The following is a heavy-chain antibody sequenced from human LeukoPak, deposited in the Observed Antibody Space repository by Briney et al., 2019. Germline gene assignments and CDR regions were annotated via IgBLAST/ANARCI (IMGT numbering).Heavy chain of an antibody. CDR2: IYPGDSDT. V-gene: IGHV5-51*01. Sequence: GESLKISCKGSGYSFTSYWIGWVRQMPGKGLEWMGIIYPGDSDTRYSPSFQGQVTISADKSISTAYLQWSSLKASDTAMCYCARQRGITIFGVALGGFDPWGQGTLVTVSS. CDR1: GYSFTSYW. J-gene: IGHJ5*02. D-gene: IGHD3-3*01. CDR3: ARQRGITIFGVALGGFDP.